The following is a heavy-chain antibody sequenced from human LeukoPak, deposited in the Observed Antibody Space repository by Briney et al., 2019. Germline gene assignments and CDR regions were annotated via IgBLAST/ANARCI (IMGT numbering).Heavy chain of an antibody. J-gene: IGHJ4*02. D-gene: IGHD1-1*01. CDR3: AKEWTTITNFDY. CDR2: ISSGGTNK. CDR1: GFIFRIYG. Sequence: GGSLRLSCAASGFIFRIYGMHWVRQAPGKGLEWVAVISSGGTNKYYGDSVKGRFTVSRDDPKNTVSLQMNSLRAEDTAVYYCAKEWTTITNFDYWGQGTLVTVSS. V-gene: IGHV3-30*18.